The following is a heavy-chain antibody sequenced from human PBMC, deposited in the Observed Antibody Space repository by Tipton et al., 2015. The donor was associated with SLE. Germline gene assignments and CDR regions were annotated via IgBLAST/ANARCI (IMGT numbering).Heavy chain of an antibody. J-gene: IGHJ6*02. D-gene: IGHD6-13*01. CDR2: INSSGSA. CDR1: GGSLSDYY. CDR3: ARGYVWAAAGYYYYYGMDV. V-gene: IGHV4-34*01. Sequence: TLSLTCAVYGGSLSDYYWSWIRQSPGKGLECIGEINSSGSANYHPSLKSRATISVDTSKNQFSLKVSSVTAADTAVYYCARGYVWAAAGYYYYYGMDVWGQGTTVTVSS.